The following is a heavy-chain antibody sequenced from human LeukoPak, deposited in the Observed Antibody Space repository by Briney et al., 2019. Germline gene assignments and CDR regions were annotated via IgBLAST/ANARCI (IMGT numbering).Heavy chain of an antibody. V-gene: IGHV4-34*01. CDR3: VTDPGPHDHGDTVNASDV. Sequence: SETLSLTCAVSVGSLIGHYWRWIRQSPGKGLEWIGEIHHDGRTKYRPSLQNRISIFLDTSKNEVSLRLTHVTAADTAMYFSVTDPGPHDHGDTVNASDVSGQGTMVIVSS. CDR2: IHHDGRT. CDR1: VGSLIGHY. D-gene: IGHD4-17*01. J-gene: IGHJ3*01.